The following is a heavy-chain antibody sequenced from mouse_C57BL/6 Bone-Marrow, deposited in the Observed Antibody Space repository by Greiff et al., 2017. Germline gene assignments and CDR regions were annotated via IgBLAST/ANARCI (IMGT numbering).Heavy chain of an antibody. J-gene: IGHJ4*01. CDR2: IDPENGDT. Sequence: VQLQQSGAELVRPGASVKLSCTASGFNIKDDYMHWVKQRPEQGLEWIGWIDPENGDTEYASKFQGKATITADTSSNTAYLQLSSLTSEDTAVDYCTTDDGGYYYAMDYWGQGTSVTVSS. V-gene: IGHV14-4*01. CDR3: TTDDGGYYYAMDY. D-gene: IGHD2-12*01. CDR1: GFNIKDDY.